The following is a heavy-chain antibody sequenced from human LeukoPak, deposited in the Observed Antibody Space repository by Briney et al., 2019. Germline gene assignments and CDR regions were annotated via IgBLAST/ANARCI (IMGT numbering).Heavy chain of an antibody. CDR1: GFTFSSYG. CDR2: IRYDGSNK. V-gene: IGHV3-30*02. D-gene: IGHD3-3*01. CDR3: AKPSISGYDFSAGESYFQH. J-gene: IGHJ1*01. Sequence: PGGSLRLSCAASGFTFSSYGMHWVRQAPGKGLEWVAFIRYDGSNKYYADSVKGRFTISRDNSKNTLYLQMNSLRAEDTAVYYCAKPSISGYDFSAGESYFQHWGQGTLVTVSS.